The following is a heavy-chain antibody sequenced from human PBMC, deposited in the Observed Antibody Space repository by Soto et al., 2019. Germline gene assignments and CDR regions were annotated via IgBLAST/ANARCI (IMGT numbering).Heavy chain of an antibody. Sequence: EVQLVESGGGLVQPGGSLRLSCEASGFTFRNYDMHWVRQGTGKGLEWVSGISAAGDPDYADSVEGRFTISRENAQNSFFLQMNSRRVDDTAVYYCARTDRDFYGLDVWGQGTTVIGSS. J-gene: IGHJ6*02. V-gene: IGHV3-13*05. CDR1: GFTFRNYD. CDR3: ARTDRDFYGLDV. CDR2: ISAAGDP.